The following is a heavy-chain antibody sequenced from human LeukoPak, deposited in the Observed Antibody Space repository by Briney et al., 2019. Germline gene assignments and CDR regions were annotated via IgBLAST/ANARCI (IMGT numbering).Heavy chain of an antibody. Sequence: GGSLRLSCAASGLTFSSYAMSWVRQAPGKGLEWVSAISGSGGSTYYADSVKGRFTISRDNSKNTLYLQMNSLRAEDTAVYYCAKDQISNWNSRALDYWGQGTLVTVSS. D-gene: IGHD1-7*01. J-gene: IGHJ4*02. CDR3: AKDQISNWNSRALDY. CDR2: ISGSGGST. V-gene: IGHV3-23*01. CDR1: GLTFSSYA.